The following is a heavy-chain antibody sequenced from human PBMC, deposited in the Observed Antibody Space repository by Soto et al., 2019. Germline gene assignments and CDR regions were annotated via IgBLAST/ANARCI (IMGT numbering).Heavy chain of an antibody. J-gene: IGHJ5*02. V-gene: IGHV4-59*02. CDR2: INYSATT. Sequence: QVQLQESGPGLVKASETLSLTCPVSGGSVTTYWGWIRQPPGKGLEWIGYINYSATTKYNSPLKSRVTISVDTSKTQVSLSLRSVTAADTAVYYCAASYCSDGVSCNWFDPWGQGILVIVSS. CDR1: GGSVTTY. D-gene: IGHD2-8*01. CDR3: AASYCSDGVSCNWFDP.